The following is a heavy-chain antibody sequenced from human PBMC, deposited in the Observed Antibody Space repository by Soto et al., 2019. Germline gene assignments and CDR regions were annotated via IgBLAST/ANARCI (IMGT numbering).Heavy chain of an antibody. CDR2: IKPSGGST. V-gene: IGHV1-46*01. CDR3: ASSRDGYNYHY. D-gene: IGHD5-12*01. CDR1: GYTFTSYY. Sequence: QVQLVQSGAEVKKPGASVKVSCKASGYTFTSYYMHWVRQAPGQGLEWMGIIKPSGGSTSYAQKFQGRVAMTRDTSTSTVYMELSSLRSEDTAVYYCASSRDGYNYHYWGQGTLVTVSS. J-gene: IGHJ4*02.